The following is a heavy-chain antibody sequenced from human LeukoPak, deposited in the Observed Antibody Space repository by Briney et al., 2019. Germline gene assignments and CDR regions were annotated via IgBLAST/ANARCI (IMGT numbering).Heavy chain of an antibody. V-gene: IGHV5-10-1*01. CDR3: AALLYGSGSYYTYGMDV. D-gene: IGHD3-10*01. CDR1: GYLFTSYW. Sequence: GESLKISCKGSGYLFTSYWISWVRQMPGKGLEWMGRIDPSDSYTNYSPSFQGHVTISADKSISTAYLQWSSLKASDTAMYYCAALLYGSGSYYTYGMDVWGKGTTVTVSS. J-gene: IGHJ6*04. CDR2: IDPSDSYT.